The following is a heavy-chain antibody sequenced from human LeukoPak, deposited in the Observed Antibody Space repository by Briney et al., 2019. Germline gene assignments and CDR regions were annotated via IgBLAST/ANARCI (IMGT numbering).Heavy chain of an antibody. D-gene: IGHD1-26*01. CDR1: GFTFRTYC. Sequence: GGSLRLSCAASGFTFRTYCMTWVRQAPGKGLEWVANIMQDGNDKYYVDSVKGRFTISRDNAKNSLYLQLNSLRVEDTAVYYCASRIVGTPDYFDYWGQGTLVTVSS. CDR3: ASRIVGTPDYFDY. V-gene: IGHV3-7*01. CDR2: IMQDGNDK. J-gene: IGHJ4*02.